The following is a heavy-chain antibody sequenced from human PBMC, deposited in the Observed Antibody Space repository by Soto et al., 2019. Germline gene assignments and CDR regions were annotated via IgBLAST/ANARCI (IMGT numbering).Heavy chain of an antibody. V-gene: IGHV4-59*01. CDR1: GGSISNYY. CDR3: ACGGNWFDP. CDR2: MYYNGNI. D-gene: IGHD3-16*01. Sequence: SETLSLTCNVSGGSISNYYWTWVRQSPEKGLEWIGYMYYNGNINYNPSLKSRVTISIDTSKNQFFLTLKSVTAADTAVYYCACGGNWFDPWGQGVLVTVSS. J-gene: IGHJ5*02.